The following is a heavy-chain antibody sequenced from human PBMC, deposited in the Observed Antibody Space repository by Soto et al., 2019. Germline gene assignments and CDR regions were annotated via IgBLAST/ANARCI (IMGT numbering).Heavy chain of an antibody. CDR2: ISGSGGST. CDR3: AKVLTPFLWSHLCSSVY. CDR1: GFTFSSYA. J-gene: IGHJ4*02. V-gene: IGHV3-23*01. D-gene: IGHD3-10*01. Sequence: GGSLRLSCAASGFTFSSYAMSWVRQAPGKGLEWVSAISGSGGSTYYADSVKGRFTISRDNSKNTLYLQMNSLRAEDTAVYYCAKVLTPFLWSHLCSSVYCGKGLLVTVSS.